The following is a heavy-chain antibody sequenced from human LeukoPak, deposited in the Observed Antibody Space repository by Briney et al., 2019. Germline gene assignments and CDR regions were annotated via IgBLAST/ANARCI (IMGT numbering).Heavy chain of an antibody. CDR3: AREIWSRGWYDWFDP. Sequence: SETLSLTCTVSGGSISSGSYYWSWIRQPAGKGLEWIGRIYTSGSTNYNPSLKSRVTISVDTSKNQFSLKLSSVTAADTAVYYCAREIWSRGWYDWFDPWGQGTLVTVSS. D-gene: IGHD6-19*01. V-gene: IGHV4-61*02. CDR1: GGSISSGSYY. J-gene: IGHJ5*02. CDR2: IYTSGST.